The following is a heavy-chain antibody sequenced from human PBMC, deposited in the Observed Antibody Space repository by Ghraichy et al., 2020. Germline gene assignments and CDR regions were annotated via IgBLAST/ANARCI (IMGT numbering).Heavy chain of an antibody. D-gene: IGHD5-18*01. V-gene: IGHV3-53*01. CDR1: GFTVSSNY. Sequence: GGSLRLSCAASGFTVSSNYMSWVRQAPGKGLEWVSVIYSGGSTYYVDSVKGRFTISRDNSKNTLYLQMNSLRAEDTAVYYCAWWIQLWPDAFDIWGQGTMVTVSS. CDR2: IYSGGST. CDR3: AWWIQLWPDAFDI. J-gene: IGHJ3*02.